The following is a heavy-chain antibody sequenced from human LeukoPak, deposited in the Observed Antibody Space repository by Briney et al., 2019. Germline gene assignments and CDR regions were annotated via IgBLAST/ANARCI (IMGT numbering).Heavy chain of an antibody. J-gene: IGHJ4*02. D-gene: IGHD6-13*01. CDR2: ISAYNGDI. CDR3: ARDLGSTWPRIYFDY. Sequence: ASVKVSCKASGYTFTDFGISWVRQAPGQGPEWMGWISAYNGDIIYGQKFQGRVTMTTDTSTSTAYMELRSLRSDDTAVYYCARDLGSTWPRIYFDYWGQGTLVTVSS. CDR1: GYTFTDFG. V-gene: IGHV1-18*01.